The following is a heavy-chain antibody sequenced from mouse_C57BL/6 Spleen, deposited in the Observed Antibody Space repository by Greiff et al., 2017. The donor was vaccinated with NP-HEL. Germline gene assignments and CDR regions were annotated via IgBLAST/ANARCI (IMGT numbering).Heavy chain of an antibody. V-gene: IGHV3-6*01. Sequence: PGLVPPSQSLSLSCSFTGYSFTCCFFWYLFRLFPGNILEWLGYISYDGSNNNNPSLKNRISITRDTSKNQFFLKLNSVTTEDTATYYCARDDGSSSFDYWGQGTTLTVSS. CDR2: ISYDGSN. D-gene: IGHD1-1*01. CDR1: GYSFTCCFF. CDR3: ARDDGSSSFDY. J-gene: IGHJ2*01.